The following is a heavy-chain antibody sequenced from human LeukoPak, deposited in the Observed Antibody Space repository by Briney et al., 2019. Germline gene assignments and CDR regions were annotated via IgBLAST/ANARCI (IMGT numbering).Heavy chain of an antibody. D-gene: IGHD6-13*01. V-gene: IGHV3-49*03. J-gene: IGHJ6*03. Sequence: GGSLRLSCTASGFTFGDYAMSWFRQAAGKGLEWVGFSGSKAYGGTTEYAASVKGRFTISRDDSKSIAYLQMNSLKTEDTAVYYCTRDPFSRIAAAGTPFHYYYYMDVWGKGTTVTVSS. CDR2: SGSKAYGGTT. CDR1: GFTFGDYA. CDR3: TRDPFSRIAAAGTPFHYYYYMDV.